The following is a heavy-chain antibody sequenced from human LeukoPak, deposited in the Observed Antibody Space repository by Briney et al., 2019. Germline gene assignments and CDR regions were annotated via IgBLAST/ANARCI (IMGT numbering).Heavy chain of an antibody. V-gene: IGHV3-21*01. CDR2: ITGSGSFV. J-gene: IGHJ6*02. D-gene: IGHD2-2*01. Sequence: GGSLRLSCAVSGFIFNNYIMNWVRQAPGKGLEWVSSITGSGSFVYYADSVKGRFTISRDNAKNSLFLQMNSLRAEDTAVYYCARVTYYAPGYGMDVWGQGTTVTVSS. CDR1: GFIFNNYI. CDR3: ARVTYYAPGYGMDV.